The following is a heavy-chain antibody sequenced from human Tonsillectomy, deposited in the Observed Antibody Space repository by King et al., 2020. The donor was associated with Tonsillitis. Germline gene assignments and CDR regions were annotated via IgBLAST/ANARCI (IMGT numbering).Heavy chain of an antibody. D-gene: IGHD2-15*01. Sequence: VQLVESGGGVVQPGRSLRLSCAASGFTFSSYGMHWVRQAPGKGLEWVAVIWYDGSNKYYADSVKGRFTISRDNSKNTLYLQMNSLRAEDTAVYYCARETIPLGYCSGGSCYRRHFDYWGQGTLVTVSS. CDR2: IWYDGSNK. J-gene: IGHJ4*02. CDR1: GFTFSSYG. V-gene: IGHV3-33*08. CDR3: ARETIPLGYCSGGSCYRRHFDY.